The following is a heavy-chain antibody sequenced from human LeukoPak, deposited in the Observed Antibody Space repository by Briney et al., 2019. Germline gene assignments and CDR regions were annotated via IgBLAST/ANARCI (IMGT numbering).Heavy chain of an antibody. CDR3: ARRAYSSSWYSDY. V-gene: IGHV3-21*05. D-gene: IGHD6-13*01. CDR2: ISSSSSYT. Sequence: GGSLRLSCAASGFTFSSYAITWVRQAPGKGLEWVSYISSSSSYTNYADSVKGRFTISRDNAKNSLYLQMNSLRAEDTAVYYCARRAYSSSWYSDYWGQGTLVTVSS. CDR1: GFTFSSYA. J-gene: IGHJ4*02.